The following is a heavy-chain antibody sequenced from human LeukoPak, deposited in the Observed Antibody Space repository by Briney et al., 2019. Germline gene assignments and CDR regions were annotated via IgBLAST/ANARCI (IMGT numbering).Heavy chain of an antibody. CDR2: ISGSGGST. D-gene: IGHD3-3*01. CDR3: AKDFWDFWSRYSIDY. V-gene: IGHV3-23*01. J-gene: IGHJ4*02. Sequence: GGSLRLSCAASGFTFSSYAMSWVRQAPGKGLEWVSAISGSGGSTYYADSVKGRFTISRDNSKNTLYLQMNSLRAEDTAVYYCAKDFWDFWSRYSIDYWGQGTLVTVSS. CDR1: GFTFSSYA.